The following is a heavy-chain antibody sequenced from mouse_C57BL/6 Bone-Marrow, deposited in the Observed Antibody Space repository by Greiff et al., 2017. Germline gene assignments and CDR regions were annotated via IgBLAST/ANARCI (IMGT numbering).Heavy chain of an antibody. V-gene: IGHV1-55*01. J-gene: IGHJ4*01. CDR3: AKSCLDYYDSTYAMDY. CDR2: IYPGSGST. D-gene: IGHD1-1*01. CDR1: GYTFTSYW. Sequence: QVQLQQPGAELVKPGASVKMSCKASGYTFTSYWITWVKQRPGQGLEWIGDIYPGSGSTNYNEKFKSKATLTVDTSSSTAYMQLSSLTSEDSAVYYCAKSCLDYYDSTYAMDYWGQGTSVTVSS.